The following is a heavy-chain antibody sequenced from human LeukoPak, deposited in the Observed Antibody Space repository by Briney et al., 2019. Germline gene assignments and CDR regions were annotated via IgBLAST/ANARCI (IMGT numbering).Heavy chain of an antibody. J-gene: IGHJ4*02. Sequence: GGSLRLSCAAPGFTVSSNYMSWVRQAPGKGLEWVSAISGGSGDIFYADSVKGRFTISRDNSENTLYLQMDSLRAEDTALYYCATHYYDVSGYYYPFDSWGPGTLVTVSS. CDR1: GFTVSSNY. CDR2: ISGGSGDI. V-gene: IGHV3-23*01. CDR3: ATHYYDVSGYYYPFDS. D-gene: IGHD3-22*01.